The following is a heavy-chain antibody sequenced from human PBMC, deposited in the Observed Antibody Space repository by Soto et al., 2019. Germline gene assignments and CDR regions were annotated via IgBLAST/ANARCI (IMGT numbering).Heavy chain of an antibody. D-gene: IGHD3-3*01. J-gene: IGHJ5*02. Sequence: LQLQESGPGLVKPSETLSLTCTVSGGSISSSSYYWGWIRQPPGKGLEWIGSIYYSGSTYYNPSLKSRVTISVDTSKTQFSLKLSSVTAADTAVYYCARTRLRFLEWLTWFDPWGQGTLVTVSS. CDR2: IYYSGST. CDR3: ARTRLRFLEWLTWFDP. V-gene: IGHV4-39*01. CDR1: GGSISSSSYY.